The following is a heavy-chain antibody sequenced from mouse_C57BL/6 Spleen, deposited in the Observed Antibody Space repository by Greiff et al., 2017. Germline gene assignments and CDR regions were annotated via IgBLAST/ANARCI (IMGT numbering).Heavy chain of an antibody. CDR1: GYTFTSYW. J-gene: IGHJ1*03. Sequence: QVQLQQPGAELVKPGASVKVSCKASGYTFTSYWMHWVKQRPGQGLEWIGMIHPNSGSTNYNEKFKSKATLTVDKSSSTAYMQLSSLTSEDSAVYYCARDHYGSGWYFDVWGTGTTVTVSS. D-gene: IGHD1-1*01. CDR2: IHPNSGST. CDR3: ARDHYGSGWYFDV. V-gene: IGHV1-64*01.